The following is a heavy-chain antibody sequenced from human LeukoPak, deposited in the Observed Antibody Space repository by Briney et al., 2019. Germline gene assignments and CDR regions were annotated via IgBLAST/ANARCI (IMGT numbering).Heavy chain of an antibody. CDR3: ARDTGHCSGGSCYPWGMDV. J-gene: IGHJ6*02. Sequence: GGSLRLSCAASGFTVSSNYMSWVRQAPGKGLEWVSVIYSGGSTYYADSVKGRFTISRDNSKNTLYLQMNSLRAEDTAVYYCARDTGHCSGGSCYPWGMDVWGQGTTVTVSS. V-gene: IGHV3-53*01. CDR1: GFTVSSNY. CDR2: IYSGGST. D-gene: IGHD2-15*01.